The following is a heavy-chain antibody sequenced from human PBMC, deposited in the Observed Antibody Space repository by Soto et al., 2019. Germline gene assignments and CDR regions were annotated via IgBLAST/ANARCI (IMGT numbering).Heavy chain of an antibody. CDR3: ARGPLVVLNYFES. J-gene: IGHJ4*02. V-gene: IGHV1-69*02. CDR1: GCTFRNYP. Sequence: QLQLVQSGTEVKKPGSSVKVSCKASGCTFRNYPINRVRQAPGQGLEWMGSIFPLTDIPDYAQNFQARLTISADKSTSTAYMELSSLTADDTAMYFCARGPLVVLNYFESWGQGTLVTVSS. CDR2: IFPLTDIP.